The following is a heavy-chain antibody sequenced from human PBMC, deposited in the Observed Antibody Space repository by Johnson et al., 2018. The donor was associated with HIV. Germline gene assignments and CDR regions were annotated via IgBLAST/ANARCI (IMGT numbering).Heavy chain of an antibody. V-gene: IGHV3-11*06. CDR3: VKSTQASIGRESGPFGGFHI. J-gene: IGHJ3*02. Sequence: QVQLVESGGDLIQPGGSLRLSCAASNFTFKDYYMNWIRQAPGKGLEWMSYISGSGFDTFYADSVKGRFTISRDNSKNTLYLQMNSLSAEDTAVYYCVKSTQASIGRESGPFGGFHIWGQGTMVIVSS. D-gene: IGHD2-15*01. CDR2: ISGSGFDT. CDR1: NFTFKDYY.